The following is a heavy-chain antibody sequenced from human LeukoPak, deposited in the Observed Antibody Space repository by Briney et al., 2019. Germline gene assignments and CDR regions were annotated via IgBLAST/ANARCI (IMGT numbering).Heavy chain of an antibody. D-gene: IGHD6-19*01. V-gene: IGHV4-39*07. Sequence: SETLSLTCTVSGGSISSSSYYWGWIRQPPGKGLEWIGSIYYSGSTYYNPSLKSRVTISVDTSKNQFSLKLSSVTAADTAVYYWARDRPGSSGWYRSFDYWGQGTLATVSS. J-gene: IGHJ4*02. CDR2: IYYSGST. CDR3: ARDRPGSSGWYRSFDY. CDR1: GGSISSSSYY.